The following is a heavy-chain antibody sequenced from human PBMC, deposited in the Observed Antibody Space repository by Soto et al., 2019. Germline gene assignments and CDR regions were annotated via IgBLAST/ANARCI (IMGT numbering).Heavy chain of an antibody. V-gene: IGHV4-59*01. CDR3: ARGGSSGYYFLFDY. CDR2: IYYSGST. Sequence: KPSETLSLTCTVSGGSISSYYWSWIRQPPGKGLEWIGYIYYSGSTNYNPSLKSRVTISVDTSKNQFSLKLSSVTAADTAVYYCARGGSSGYYFLFDYWGQGTLVTVS. J-gene: IGHJ4*02. D-gene: IGHD3-22*01. CDR1: GGSISSYY.